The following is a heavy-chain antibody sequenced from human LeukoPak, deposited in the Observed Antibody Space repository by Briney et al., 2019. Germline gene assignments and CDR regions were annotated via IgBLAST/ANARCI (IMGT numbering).Heavy chain of an antibody. V-gene: IGHV4-30-2*01. CDR3: ARGYCSSTSCFPLDY. CDR2: IYHSGST. Sequence: SQTLSLTCTVSGGSISSGGYYWSWIRQPPGKGLEWIGYIYHSGSTYYNPSLKSRVTISVDRSKNQFSLKLSSVTAADTAVYYCARGYCSSTSCFPLDYWGQGTLVTVSS. J-gene: IGHJ4*02. D-gene: IGHD2-2*01. CDR1: GGSISSGGYY.